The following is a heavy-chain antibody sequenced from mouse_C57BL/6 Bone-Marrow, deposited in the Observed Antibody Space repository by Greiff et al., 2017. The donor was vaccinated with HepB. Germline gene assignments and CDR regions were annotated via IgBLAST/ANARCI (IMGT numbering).Heavy chain of an antibody. CDR3: ARSGYYLDY. Sequence: VQLLQSGAELVRPGTSVKMSCKASGYTFTNYWIGWAKQRPGHGLEWIGVIYPGGGSTNYNEKFKGKATLTADKSSSTAYMQLSSLTSEDSAIYYCARSGYYLDYWGQGTTLTVSS. V-gene: IGHV1-63*01. CDR2: IYPGGGST. D-gene: IGHD1-3*01. CDR1: GYTFTNYW. J-gene: IGHJ2*01.